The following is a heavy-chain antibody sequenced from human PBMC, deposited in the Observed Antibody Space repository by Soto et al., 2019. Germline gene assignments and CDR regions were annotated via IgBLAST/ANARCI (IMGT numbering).Heavy chain of an antibody. V-gene: IGHV4-4*02. CDR2: IYHSGTF. CDR3: VRSVPAATWQYSGMDV. CDR1: GDSVSSSSC. D-gene: IGHD2-2*01. Sequence: QVRLQESGPGLVEPSGTLSLTCAVSGDSVSSSSCWSWVRQAPGKGLEWIGEIYHSGTFNYNPSLGSRVSVSVDKSRNQLSLNLKAVTAADTAVYYCVRSVPAATWQYSGMDVWGQGTTVTVSS. J-gene: IGHJ6*02.